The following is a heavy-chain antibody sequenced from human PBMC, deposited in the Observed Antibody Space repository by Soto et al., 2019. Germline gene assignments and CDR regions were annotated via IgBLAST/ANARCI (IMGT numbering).Heavy chain of an antibody. V-gene: IGHV4-39*01. CDR2: IYYSGST. Sequence: SETLSLTCTVSGGSISSSSYYWGWIRQPPGKGLEWIGSIYYSGSTYYKPSLKSQVTISVDTSKNQFSLKLSSVSAADTAVYYCARVGDIVVVPDYGMDVWGQGTTVT. J-gene: IGHJ6*02. D-gene: IGHD2-2*01. CDR1: GGSISSSSYY. CDR3: ARVGDIVVVPDYGMDV.